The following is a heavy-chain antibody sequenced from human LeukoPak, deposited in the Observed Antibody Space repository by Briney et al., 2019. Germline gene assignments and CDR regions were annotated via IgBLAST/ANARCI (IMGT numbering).Heavy chain of an antibody. CDR1: GFTFDDYG. J-gene: IGHJ6*03. V-gene: IGHV3-20*01. Sequence: GGSLRLSCAASGFTFDDYGMSWVRQVPGKGLEWLSGINWNGGSTGYADSAKGRFTISRDNAKNSLYLQMNSLRVEDTALYHCARVPREYYYYYMDVWGKGTTVTVSS. CDR2: INWNGGST. CDR3: ARVPREYYYYYMDV.